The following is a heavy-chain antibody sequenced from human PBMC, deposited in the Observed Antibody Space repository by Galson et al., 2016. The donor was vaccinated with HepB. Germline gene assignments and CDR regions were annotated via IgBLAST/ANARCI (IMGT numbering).Heavy chain of an antibody. J-gene: IGHJ4*02. CDR1: GYIFANYG. V-gene: IGHV1-18*01. CDR3: ARDYYGSGSYYPDY. CDR2: TSGNNDNT. D-gene: IGHD3-10*01. Sequence: SCKASGYIFANYGVSWVRQAPGQGPEWMGWTSGNNDNTKYAQSLQGRVAMTTDTSTSTAYMELRSLRSDDTAICYCARDYYGSGSYYPDYWGQGTLVTVSS.